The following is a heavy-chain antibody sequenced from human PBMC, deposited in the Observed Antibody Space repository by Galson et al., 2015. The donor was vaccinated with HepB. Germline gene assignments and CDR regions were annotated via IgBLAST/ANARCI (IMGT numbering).Heavy chain of an antibody. D-gene: IGHD2-15*01. V-gene: IGHV4-59*01. Sequence: SETLSLTCTVSGDAIGSYYWSWIRQPPGKGLEWVGYVYYTDSTTSYNPSLKNRGTISIDTSRSQFSLKLTSVTAADTAVYYCVSGSRTCGRITCTDYFDFWGQGTLVTVSS. CDR2: VYYTDSTT. CDR3: VSGSRTCGRITCTDYFDF. J-gene: IGHJ4*02. CDR1: GDAIGSYY.